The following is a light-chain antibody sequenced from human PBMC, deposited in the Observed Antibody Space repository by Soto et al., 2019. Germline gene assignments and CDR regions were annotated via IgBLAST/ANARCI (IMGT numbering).Light chain of an antibody. J-gene: IGLJ2*01. Sequence: QSVLTQPPSVSAAPGQKVTISCSGTSSNIGGNSVSWYQQLPETAPELLIHDNSKRPSGIPDRFSGSKSGTSATLGIAGPQTGDEAYYYCATWDTSLNEVVFGGGTKVTVL. V-gene: IGLV1-51*01. CDR3: ATWDTSLNEVV. CDR1: SSNIGGNS. CDR2: DNS.